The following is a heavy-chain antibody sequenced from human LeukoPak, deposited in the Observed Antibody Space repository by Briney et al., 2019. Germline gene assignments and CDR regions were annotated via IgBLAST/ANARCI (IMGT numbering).Heavy chain of an antibody. V-gene: IGHV4-30-4*01. D-gene: IGHD2-15*01. CDR1: GASIRSGDYY. CDR2: IYDSGST. CDR3: ARDCSGGSCYGAFDI. Sequence: PSQTLSLTCTVSGASIRSGDYYWSWIRQPPGKGLEWIGYIYDSGSTYYNPSLKSRITISVDTSENRFSLKLSSVTATDTAVYYCARDCSGGSCYGAFDIWGQGTMVTVSS. J-gene: IGHJ3*02.